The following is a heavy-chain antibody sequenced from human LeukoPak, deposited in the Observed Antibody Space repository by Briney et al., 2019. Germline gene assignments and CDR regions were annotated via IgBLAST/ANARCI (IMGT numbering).Heavy chain of an antibody. CDR2: INPNSGGT. Sequence: ASVKVSCTASGYTFTGYYMHWVRQAPGQGLEWMGWINPNSGGTNYAQKFQGRVTMTRDTSISTAYMELSRLRSDDTAVYYCARADMGYSSSWYWDWGQGTLVTVSS. D-gene: IGHD6-13*01. J-gene: IGHJ4*02. CDR1: GYTFTGYY. V-gene: IGHV1-2*02. CDR3: ARADMGYSSSWYWD.